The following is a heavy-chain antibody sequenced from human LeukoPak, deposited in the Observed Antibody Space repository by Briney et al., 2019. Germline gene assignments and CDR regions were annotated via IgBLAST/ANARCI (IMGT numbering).Heavy chain of an antibody. CDR2: IANDGKDK. CDR3: ARDRKYGAAVYDFDY. Sequence: GRSLRLSCAASGFTFSTYPMHWVRQAPGKGLEWVAVIANDGKDKHYAGSVKGRFTISRDNSKNTLYLQMNSLRGEDTAVYHCARDRKYGAAVYDFDYWGQGTLVTVSS. CDR1: GFTFSTYP. V-gene: IGHV3-30*04. D-gene: IGHD4-17*01. J-gene: IGHJ4*02.